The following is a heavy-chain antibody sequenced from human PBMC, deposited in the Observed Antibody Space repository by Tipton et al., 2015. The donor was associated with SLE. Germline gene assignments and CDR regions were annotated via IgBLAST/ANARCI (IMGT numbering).Heavy chain of an antibody. CDR2: VYYSGST. D-gene: IGHD5-24*01. V-gene: IGHV4-59*08. Sequence: LRLSCTVSGFSFGSYYWSWIRQPPGKGLEWIGYVYYSGSTNYNPSLRGRITTSVDTSKNQFSLKLTSVTAADTAVYYCARHRWRWNDAFDIWGQGTMVTVSS. J-gene: IGHJ3*02. CDR1: GFSFGSYY. CDR3: ARHRWRWNDAFDI.